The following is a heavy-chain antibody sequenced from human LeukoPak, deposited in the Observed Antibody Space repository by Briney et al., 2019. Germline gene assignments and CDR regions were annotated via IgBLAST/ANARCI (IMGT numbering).Heavy chain of an antibody. CDR3: ARGAGDYYYYYMDV. J-gene: IGHJ6*03. V-gene: IGHV3-23*01. CDR1: GFTFSSYA. Sequence: AGGSLRLSCAASGFTFSSYAMNWVRQAPGKGLEWVSGISGSGISTYYADSVKGRFTISRDNAKNSLYLQMNSLRAEDTAVYYCARGAGDYYYYYMDVWGKGTTVTISS. CDR2: ISGSGIST. D-gene: IGHD6-13*01.